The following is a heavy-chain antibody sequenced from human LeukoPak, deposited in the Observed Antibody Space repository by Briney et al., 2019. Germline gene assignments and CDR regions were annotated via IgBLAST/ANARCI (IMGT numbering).Heavy chain of an antibody. CDR1: GFTFSRYG. J-gene: IGHJ5*02. Sequence: GGSLRLSCAASGFTFSRYGMHWVRQAPGKGLEWVTAISYDGSNKYYADSVKGRFTISRDNSKSTVYLQMNSLRAEDTAVYYCAKDLAWGWFDPWGQGTLVTVSS. D-gene: IGHD3-16*01. CDR2: ISYDGSNK. CDR3: AKDLAWGWFDP. V-gene: IGHV3-30*04.